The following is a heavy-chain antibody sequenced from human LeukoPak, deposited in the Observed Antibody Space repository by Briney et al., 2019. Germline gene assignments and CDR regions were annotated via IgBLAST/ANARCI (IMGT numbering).Heavy chain of an antibody. CDR1: GYTFKDYS. CDR2: VNSKTADT. Sequence: GASVKVYCKASGYTFKDYSIHWVRQAPGQGLEWMGWVNSKTADTKFAQQFQGRVTMTRDTFITTAYMDLSRLKSDDTATYYCARQQFPGVPGDFWGQGTPVTVSS. V-gene: IGHV1-2*02. J-gene: IGHJ4*02. CDR3: ARQQFPGVPGDF. D-gene: IGHD2-2*01.